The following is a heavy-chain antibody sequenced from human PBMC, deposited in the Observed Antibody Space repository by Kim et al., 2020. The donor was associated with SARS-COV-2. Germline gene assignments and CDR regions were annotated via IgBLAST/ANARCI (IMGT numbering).Heavy chain of an antibody. D-gene: IGHD3-16*01. CDR3: ARDKKYIMIPAGWFDP. Sequence: SETLSLTCTVSGGSISSGGYYWSWIRQHPGKGLEWIGYIYYSGSTYYNPSLKSRVTISVDTSKNQFSLKLSSVTAADTAVYYCARDKKYIMIPAGWFDPWGQGTLGTVSS. V-gene: IGHV4-31*03. CDR1: GGSISSGGYY. J-gene: IGHJ5*02. CDR2: IYYSGST.